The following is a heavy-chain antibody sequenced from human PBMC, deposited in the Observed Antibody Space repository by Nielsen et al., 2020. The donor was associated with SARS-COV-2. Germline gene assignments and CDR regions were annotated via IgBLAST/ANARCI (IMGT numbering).Heavy chain of an antibody. V-gene: IGHV3-13*04. J-gene: IGHJ6*02. CDR1: GFTFSSYD. D-gene: IGHD3-10*01. CDR3: ARGGYGWIGGGMDV. Sequence: GESLKISCVASGFTFSSYDMRWVRQAPGKGLEWVSAIGSAGDTYYPGSVKGRFTISRENAKNSLYLQINSLRAGDTAVYYCARGGYGWIGGGMDVWGQGTTVTVSS. CDR2: IGSAGDT.